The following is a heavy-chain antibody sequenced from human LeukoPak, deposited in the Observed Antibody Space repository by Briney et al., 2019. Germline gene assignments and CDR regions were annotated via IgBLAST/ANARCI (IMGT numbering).Heavy chain of an antibody. Sequence: GGSLSLSCAASGFTFDDYGMSWVRQAPGKGLEWGSGINWNGGSTGYADSVKGRFTISRDNAKNSLYLQMNSLRAEDTALYYCARYNDYGDYDFDYWGQGTLVTVSS. CDR3: ARYNDYGDYDFDY. V-gene: IGHV3-20*04. J-gene: IGHJ4*02. D-gene: IGHD4-17*01. CDR2: INWNGGST. CDR1: GFTFDDYG.